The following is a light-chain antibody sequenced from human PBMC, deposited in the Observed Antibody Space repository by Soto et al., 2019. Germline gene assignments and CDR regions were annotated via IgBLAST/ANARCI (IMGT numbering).Light chain of an antibody. V-gene: IGLV2-14*03. J-gene: IGLJ1*01. CDR2: DVS. CDR3: SSYTSSSAHV. Sequence: QSALTQPASVSGSPGQSITISCSGTSSDVGGSNYVSWYQQHPGKAPKLIIFDVSHRPSGLSRRFSGTKSGNAASLTISGLQAEDEADYYCSSYTSSSAHVFGTGTKVTVL. CDR1: SSDVGGSNY.